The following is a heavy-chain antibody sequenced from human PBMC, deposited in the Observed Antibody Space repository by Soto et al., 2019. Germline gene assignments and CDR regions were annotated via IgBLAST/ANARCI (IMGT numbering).Heavy chain of an antibody. J-gene: IGHJ6*03. Sequence: QVQLVESGGGLVKPGGSLRLSCAASGFTFSDYYMSWIRQAPGNGLECVSYISSSGSTIYYADSVKGRFTISRDNAKNSLYLQMNSLRAEDTAVYYCARDWAKAGTTYYYMDVWGKGTTVTVSS. CDR1: GFTFSDYY. CDR2: ISSSGSTI. D-gene: IGHD1-7*01. CDR3: ARDWAKAGTTYYYMDV. V-gene: IGHV3-11*01.